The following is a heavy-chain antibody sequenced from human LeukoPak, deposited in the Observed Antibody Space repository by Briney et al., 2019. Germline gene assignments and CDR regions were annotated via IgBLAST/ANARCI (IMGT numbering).Heavy chain of an antibody. D-gene: IGHD1/OR15-1a*01. CDR1: GFTIRNYA. CDR3: ARFRAATTRFDY. J-gene: IGHJ4*02. V-gene: IGHV3-30*09. Sequence: GRSLRLSCAASGFTIRNYAMYWVRQAPGRGLEWAAVVSFDGNTTFYSDSVKGRFAISRDNSKNTLYLEMNSLRPEDTAVYYCARFRAATTRFDYWGQGTLVTVSS. CDR2: VSFDGNTT.